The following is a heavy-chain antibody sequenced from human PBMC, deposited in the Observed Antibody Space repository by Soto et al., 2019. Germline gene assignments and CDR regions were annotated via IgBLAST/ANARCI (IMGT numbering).Heavy chain of an antibody. CDR1: GYTFTGYY. CDR2: INPNSGGT. CDR3: ARDMGELLRYYYYGMDV. V-gene: IGHV1-2*02. J-gene: IGHJ6*02. Sequence: ASVKVSCKASGYTFTGYYMHWVRQAPGQGLEWMGWINPNSGGTNYAQKFQGRVTMTRDTSISTAYMELSRLRSDDTAVYYCARDMGELLRYYYYGMDVWGQGTTVTVSS. D-gene: IGHD1-26*01.